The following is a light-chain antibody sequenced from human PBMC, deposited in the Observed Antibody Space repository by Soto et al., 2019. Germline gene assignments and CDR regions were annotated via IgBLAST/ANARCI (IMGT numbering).Light chain of an antibody. CDR3: QQYNNWPPIT. V-gene: IGKV3D-15*01. J-gene: IGKJ1*01. CDR2: GAS. CDR1: QSVTSTY. Sequence: EIVFTQSPCTLSLSPGERATLSCRASQSVTSTYLAWYQQKPGQPPRLLIYGASNRATGIPDRFSGSGSGTESTLTISSLQSEDFAVYYCQQYNNWPPITFGQGTKVDIK.